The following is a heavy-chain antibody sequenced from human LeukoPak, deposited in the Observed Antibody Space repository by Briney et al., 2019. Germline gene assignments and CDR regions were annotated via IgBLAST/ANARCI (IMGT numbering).Heavy chain of an antibody. CDR1: GFTVSSNY. J-gene: IGHJ4*02. CDR2: IYSGGST. Sequence: GGSLRLSCAASGFTVSSNYMSWVRQAPGKGLEWVSVIYSGGSTYYADSVKGRFTISRDNSKNTLYLQMNSLRAEDTAVYYCARARAYYHDSSGYYLWKYYFDYWGQGTLVTVSS. D-gene: IGHD3-22*01. V-gene: IGHV3-53*01. CDR3: ARARAYYHDSSGYYLWKYYFDY.